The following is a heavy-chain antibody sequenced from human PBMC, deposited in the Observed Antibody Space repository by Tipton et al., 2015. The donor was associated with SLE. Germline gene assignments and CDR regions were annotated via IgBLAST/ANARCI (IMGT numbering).Heavy chain of an antibody. Sequence: TLSLTCTVSGASVSSFCWNWIRQSPGKGLEWIACVCNSVSTNYDPSLKSRGTISVDTSKNHFSLELTSVTAADTAVYYCAREAPSFCGAYCHRYFDLWGRGTLVTVSS. CDR2: VCNSVST. D-gene: IGHD2-21*01. CDR1: GASVSSFC. J-gene: IGHJ2*01. CDR3: AREAPSFCGAYCHRYFDL. V-gene: IGHV4-4*08.